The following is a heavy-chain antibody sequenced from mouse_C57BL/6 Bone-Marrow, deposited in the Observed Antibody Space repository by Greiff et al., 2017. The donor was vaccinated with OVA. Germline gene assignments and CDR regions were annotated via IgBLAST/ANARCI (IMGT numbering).Heavy chain of an antibody. Sequence: QVQLQQPGAELVKPGASVKMSCKASGYTFTSYWITWVKQRPGQGLEWIGDIYPGSGSTNYNEKFKSKATLTVDTSSSTAYMQLSSLTSEDSAVYYCAAFYYYGSSLLYFDYWGQGTTLTVSS. J-gene: IGHJ2*01. CDR2: IYPGSGST. CDR1: GYTFTSYW. CDR3: AAFYYYGSSLLYFDY. D-gene: IGHD1-1*01. V-gene: IGHV1-55*01.